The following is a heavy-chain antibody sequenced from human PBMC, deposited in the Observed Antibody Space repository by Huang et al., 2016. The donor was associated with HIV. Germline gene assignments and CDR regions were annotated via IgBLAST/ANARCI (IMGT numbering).Heavy chain of an antibody. D-gene: IGHD6-13*01. CDR3: ARSSSSWSNWFDP. CDR2: MNPNNGNT. V-gene: IGHV1-8*01. CDR1: GYTFNSYD. Sequence: QVQLVPSGAEVKKPGASVKVSCKASGYTFNSYDLNWVRQANGQGHEWMGWMNPNNGNTGYAQKFQGRVTMTRNTSISTAYMELSSLRSEDTAVYYCARSSSSWSNWFDPWGQGTLVTVSS. J-gene: IGHJ5*02.